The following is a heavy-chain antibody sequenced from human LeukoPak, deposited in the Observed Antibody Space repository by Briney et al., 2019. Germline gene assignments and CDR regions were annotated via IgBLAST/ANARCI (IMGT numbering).Heavy chain of an antibody. D-gene: IGHD6-19*01. V-gene: IGHV3-23*01. CDR3: AKGPKRDSSGWLKKTYFDY. Sequence: PGGSLRLSCAASRFTFNTYWMHWVRQAPGKGLEWVAAISGSGGSTYYADSVKGRFTISRDNSKNTLYLQMNSLRAEDTAVYYCAKGPKRDSSGWLKKTYFDYWGQGTLVTVSS. CDR1: RFTFNTYW. J-gene: IGHJ4*02. CDR2: ISGSGGST.